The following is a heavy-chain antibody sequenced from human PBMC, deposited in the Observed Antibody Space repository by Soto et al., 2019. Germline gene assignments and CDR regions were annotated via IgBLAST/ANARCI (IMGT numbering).Heavy chain of an antibody. Sequence: EVQLVESGGGLVQPGGSLRLSCAASGFTFSSYWMSWVRQAPGKGLEWVANIKRDGSGRYYVDSVKGRFTISRDNADNSLYLQMNSLRADDTAVYYAVGGPGYWGQGTLVTVSS. J-gene: IGHJ4*02. D-gene: IGHD3-10*01. CDR1: GFTFSSYW. CDR2: IKRDGSGR. CDR3: VGGPGY. V-gene: IGHV3-7*01.